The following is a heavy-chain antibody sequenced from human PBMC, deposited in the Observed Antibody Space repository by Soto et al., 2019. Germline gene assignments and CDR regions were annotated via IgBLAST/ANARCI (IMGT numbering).Heavy chain of an antibody. J-gene: IGHJ4*02. V-gene: IGHV3-74*01. CDR3: AREAMATSTFDY. Sequence: GGSLRLSCAASGFTFSRFWMHWVRQPPGKGLMWVSRLNTDGTTAAYADSVKGRFTISRDNAKNTLYLLMNSLRAEDTAAYYCAREAMATSTFDYWGQGTLVTVSS. D-gene: IGHD5-12*01. CDR1: GFTFSRFW. CDR2: LNTDGTTA.